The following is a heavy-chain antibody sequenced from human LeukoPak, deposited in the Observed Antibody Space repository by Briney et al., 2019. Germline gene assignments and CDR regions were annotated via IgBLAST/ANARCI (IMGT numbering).Heavy chain of an antibody. CDR2: IYYSGST. Sequence: SETLSLTCTVSGGSISSSSYYWSWIRQPPGKGLEWIGYIYYSGSTNYNPSLKSRVTISVDTSKNQFSLKLSSVTAADTAVYYCARAVWDIRNLDYWGQGTLVTVSS. J-gene: IGHJ4*02. D-gene: IGHD1-14*01. V-gene: IGHV4-61*01. CDR1: GGSISSSSYY. CDR3: ARAVWDIRNLDY.